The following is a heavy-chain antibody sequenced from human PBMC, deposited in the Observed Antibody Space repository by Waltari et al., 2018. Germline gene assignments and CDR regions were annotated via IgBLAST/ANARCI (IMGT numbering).Heavy chain of an antibody. V-gene: IGHV3-23*04. CDR3: AKPLSVEWELLPAYGMDV. D-gene: IGHD1-26*01. Sequence: EVQLVESGGGLVQPGGSMRLSCAASGFTFSSYAMSWLRQAPGKGLEWVSAIRGSGGSTYYADSVKGRFTISRDNPKNTLYLQMHSLRAEDTSVYYCAKPLSVEWELLPAYGMDVWGQGPTLPVSS. CDR2: IRGSGGST. J-gene: IGHJ6*02. CDR1: GFTFSSYA.